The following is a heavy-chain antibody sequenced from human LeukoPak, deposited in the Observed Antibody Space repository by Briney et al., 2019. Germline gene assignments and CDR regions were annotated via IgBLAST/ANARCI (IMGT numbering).Heavy chain of an antibody. D-gene: IGHD1-26*01. CDR1: GFTFSSYA. J-gene: IGHJ4*02. CDR2: ISEIGNTV. V-gene: IGHV3-48*04. CDR3: ARSDGASVSFDY. Sequence: PGGSLRLSCAASGFTFSSYAMSWVRQAPGMGLEWVSFISEIGNTVYYADSVKGRFTISRDSAKNSLFLQMDSLRAEEAAVYYCARSDGASVSFDYWGQGAQVTVSS.